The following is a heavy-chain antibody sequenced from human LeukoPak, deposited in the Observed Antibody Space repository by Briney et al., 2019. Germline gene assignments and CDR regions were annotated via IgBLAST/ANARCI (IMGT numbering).Heavy chain of an antibody. Sequence: PSQTLSLTCTVSGGSISSGSYYWSWIRQPAGKGLEWIGRIYTSGSTNYNPSLKSRVTISVDTSKNQFSLKLSSVTAADTAVYYCARVWAYYYEAQNWGQGTLVTASS. CDR1: GGSISSGSYY. CDR3: ARVWAYYYEAQN. D-gene: IGHD3-22*01. CDR2: IYTSGST. V-gene: IGHV4-61*02. J-gene: IGHJ4*02.